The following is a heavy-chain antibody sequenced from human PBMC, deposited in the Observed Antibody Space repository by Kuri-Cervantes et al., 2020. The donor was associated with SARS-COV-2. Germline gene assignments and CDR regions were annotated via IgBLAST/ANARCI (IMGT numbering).Heavy chain of an antibody. Sequence: SVKVSCKASGGTFSSYAISWVRQAPGQGLEWMGGIIPIFGTANYAQKFQGRVTITADESTNTAYMGLSSLRSEDTAVYYCARVHSKGPLYDFCSGYYFDYWGQGTLVTVSS. CDR2: IIPIFGTA. J-gene: IGHJ4*02. V-gene: IGHV1-69*13. CDR1: GGTFSSYA. CDR3: ARVHSKGPLYDFCSGYYFDY. D-gene: IGHD3-3*01.